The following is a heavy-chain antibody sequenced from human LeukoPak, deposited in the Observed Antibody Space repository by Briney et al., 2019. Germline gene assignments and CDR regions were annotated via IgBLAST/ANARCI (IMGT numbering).Heavy chain of an antibody. CDR2: INEDGSQR. V-gene: IGHV3-7*01. Sequence: GGSLRLSCAASGFTFRSSWMSWVRQAPGKGLEWVANINEDGSQRFSADSVKGRFTISRDNAKNSLYLQMNSLRAEDTAMYYCARQSQGFDYWGQGTLVTVSS. J-gene: IGHJ4*02. CDR3: ARQSQGFDY. CDR1: GFTFRSSW.